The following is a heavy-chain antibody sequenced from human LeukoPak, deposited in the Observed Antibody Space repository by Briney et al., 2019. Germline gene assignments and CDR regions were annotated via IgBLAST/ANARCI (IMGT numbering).Heavy chain of an antibody. Sequence: PSETLSLTRTVSGGSISSYYWSWIRQPPGKGLEWIGYIYYSGSANYNPSLKSRVTISVDTSKNQFSLKLSSVTAADTAVYYCARRGGAAAGVFDYWGQGTLVTVSS. CDR2: IYYSGSA. CDR3: ARRGGAAAGVFDY. J-gene: IGHJ4*02. D-gene: IGHD6-13*01. CDR1: GGSISSYY. V-gene: IGHV4-59*08.